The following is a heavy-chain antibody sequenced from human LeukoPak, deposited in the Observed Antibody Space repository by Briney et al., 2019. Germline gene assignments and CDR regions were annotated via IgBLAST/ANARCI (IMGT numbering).Heavy chain of an antibody. V-gene: IGHV4-59*01. Sequence: SETLSLTCTVSGGSISTYFWTWIRQPPGKGLEWIGYIYYNGDTNYDPSLKSRVTISLDTPKNQFSLKLSSVTAADTAVYFCARGGWYFYQWGQGTLVTVSS. CDR2: IYYNGDT. J-gene: IGHJ1*01. D-gene: IGHD2-15*01. CDR3: ARGGWYFYQ. CDR1: GGSISTYF.